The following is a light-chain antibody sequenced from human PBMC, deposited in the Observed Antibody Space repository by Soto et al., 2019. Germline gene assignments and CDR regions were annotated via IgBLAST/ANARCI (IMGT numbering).Light chain of an antibody. CDR1: SSNIGAGYD. CDR3: QSYDSSLSGWV. Sequence: QSVLTQPPSVSGAPGQRVTISCTGSSSNIGAGYDVHWYQQLPGTAPKLLIYGNSNRPSGVPDRFSGSKSGTSASPAITGLQAEDEADYYCQSYDSSLSGWVFGGGTKVTVL. V-gene: IGLV1-40*01. J-gene: IGLJ3*02. CDR2: GNS.